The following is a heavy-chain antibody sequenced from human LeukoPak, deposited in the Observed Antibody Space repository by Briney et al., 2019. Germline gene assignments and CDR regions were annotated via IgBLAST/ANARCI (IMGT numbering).Heavy chain of an antibody. CDR1: GYTFTGYY. J-gene: IGHJ4*02. V-gene: IGHV1-2*02. CDR3: ARVVRNYDILTGYYSYFDY. D-gene: IGHD3-9*01. CDR2: INPNSGGT. Sequence: ASVKVSCKASGYTFTGYYMHWVRQAPGQGLEWMGWINPNSGGTNYAQKFQGRVTMTRDTSISTAYLELSRLRSDDTAVYYCARVVRNYDILTGYYSYFDYWGQGTLVTVYS.